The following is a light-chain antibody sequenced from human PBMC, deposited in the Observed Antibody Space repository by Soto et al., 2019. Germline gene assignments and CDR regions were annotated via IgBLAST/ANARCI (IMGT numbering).Light chain of an antibody. CDR1: QSISTY. CDR2: GAS. V-gene: IGKV1-39*01. CDR3: QQSFSNPRT. J-gene: IGKJ1*01. Sequence: DIQMTQSPSPLSASVGDRVTITCRASQSISTYLNWYQQKPGKAPKLLIYGASSLQSGVPSRFSGRGSGTDSTLTISSLQREDFGTYYCQQSFSNPRTCGQGTKVDI.